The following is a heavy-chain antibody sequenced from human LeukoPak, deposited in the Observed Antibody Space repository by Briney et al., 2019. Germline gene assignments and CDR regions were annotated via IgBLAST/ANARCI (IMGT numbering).Heavy chain of an antibody. V-gene: IGHV4-34*01. D-gene: IGHD5-24*01. CDR3: ARRRLVYYFDY. CDR1: GGSFSGYY. J-gene: IGHJ4*02. Sequence: PSETLSLTCGVYGGSFSGYYWSWIRQPPGKGREWSGEINPRGSTNYNPSLKSRVTLSADTSKNQFSLTLNSVTAADTAVYYWARRRLVYYFDYWGQGTLVTVSS. CDR2: INPRGST.